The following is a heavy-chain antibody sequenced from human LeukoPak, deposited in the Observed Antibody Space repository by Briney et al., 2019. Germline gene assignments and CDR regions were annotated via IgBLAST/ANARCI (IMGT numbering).Heavy chain of an antibody. CDR2: ISSTSSYI. CDR3: ARSDYGTSGNFDY. V-gene: IGHV3-21*01. Sequence: VGCLRLSCAASGFTFSNYNLNWVRQAPGKGLEWVSSISSTSSYIYYADSVKGRFTISRDNAKNSLYLQMNSLRAEDTAVYYCARSDYGTSGNFDYWGQGTLVIVSS. J-gene: IGHJ4*02. D-gene: IGHD4/OR15-4a*01. CDR1: GFTFSNYN.